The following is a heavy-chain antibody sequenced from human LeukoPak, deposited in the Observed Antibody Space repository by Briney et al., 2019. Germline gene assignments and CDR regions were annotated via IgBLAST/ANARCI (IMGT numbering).Heavy chain of an antibody. Sequence: GSLRLSCAASGFTFSSYGMHWVRQAPGKGLEWVAVIWYDGSNKYYADSVKGRFAISRDNSKNTLYLQMNSLRAEDTAVYYCAREGYNYYDSSGYLSFDYWGQGTLVTVSS. CDR2: IWYDGSNK. D-gene: IGHD3-22*01. V-gene: IGHV3-33*01. CDR1: GFTFSSYG. CDR3: AREGYNYYDSSGYLSFDY. J-gene: IGHJ4*02.